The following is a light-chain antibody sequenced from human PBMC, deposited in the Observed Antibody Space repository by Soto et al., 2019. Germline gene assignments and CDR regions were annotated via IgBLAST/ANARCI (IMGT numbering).Light chain of an antibody. V-gene: IGKV3-11*01. CDR1: QSVSSY. Sequence: EIVLTQSPATLSLSPGERATLSCRASQSVSSYLAWYQQKPGQAPRLLIYDASNRGTGIPGRFSGSGFGTDFTLTISSLEPEDFAVYYCQQRSNWPLTFGGGTRVEIK. CDR3: QQRSNWPLT. J-gene: IGKJ4*01. CDR2: DAS.